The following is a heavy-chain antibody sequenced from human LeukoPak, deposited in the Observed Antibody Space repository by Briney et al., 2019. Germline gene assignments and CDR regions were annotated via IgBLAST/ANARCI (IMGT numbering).Heavy chain of an antibody. CDR1: GFTFSSYW. V-gene: IGHV3-74*01. CDR2: IKSDGSST. Sequence: GGSLRLSCAASGFTFSSYWVHWVRQAPGKGLVWVSHIKSDGSSTSYADSVKGRFTISRDNAKNTLYLQMNSLRAEDTAVYYCARARSYWGQTLDYWGQGTLVTVSS. CDR3: ARARSYWGQTLDY. D-gene: IGHD1-26*01. J-gene: IGHJ4*02.